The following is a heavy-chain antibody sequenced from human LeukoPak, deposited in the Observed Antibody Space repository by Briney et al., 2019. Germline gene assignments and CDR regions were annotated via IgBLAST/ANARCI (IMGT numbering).Heavy chain of an antibody. CDR3: ARGGLTIAVAGTVDY. J-gene: IGHJ4*02. CDR1: GGTFSSYA. Sequence: ASVKVSCKASGGTFSSYAISWVRQAPGQGLEWMGIINPSGGSTSYAQKFQGRVTMTRDTSTSTVYMELSSLRSEDTAVYYCARGGLTIAVAGTVDYWGQGTLVTVSS. D-gene: IGHD6-19*01. CDR2: INPSGGST. V-gene: IGHV1-46*01.